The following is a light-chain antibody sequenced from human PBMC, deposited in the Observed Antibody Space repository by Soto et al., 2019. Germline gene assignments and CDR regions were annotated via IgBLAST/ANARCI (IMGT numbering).Light chain of an antibody. Sequence: EIVLTQSPGTLSLSPGERATLSCRASQSVTSSYLAWYQQKPGQATRLLIYGASSRATGIPDRFSGSGSGTDFTLTISRLEPEDFAVYYCQQYDSSPRTCGPGTKVEIK. CDR1: QSVTSSY. V-gene: IGKV3-20*01. CDR2: GAS. CDR3: QQYDSSPRT. J-gene: IGKJ1*01.